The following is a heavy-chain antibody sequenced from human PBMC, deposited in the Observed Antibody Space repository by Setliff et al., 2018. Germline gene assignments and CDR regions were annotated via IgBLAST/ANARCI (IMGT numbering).Heavy chain of an antibody. CDR2: IYHSGST. J-gene: IGHJ4*01. CDR3: ARRHCSGGSCYSLNYFDY. V-gene: IGHV4-38-2*01. CDR1: GYFISSGYY. Sequence: PSETLSLTCAVSGYFISSGYYWGWIRQPPGKGLEWIGSIYHSGSTYYNPSLKSRVTISVDTSKKQFSLKLSSVTAADTAVYYCARRHCSGGSCYSLNYFDYWG. D-gene: IGHD2-15*01.